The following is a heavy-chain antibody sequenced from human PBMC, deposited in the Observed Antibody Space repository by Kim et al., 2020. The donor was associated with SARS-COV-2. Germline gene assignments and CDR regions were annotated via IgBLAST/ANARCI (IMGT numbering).Heavy chain of an antibody. D-gene: IGHD3-3*01. Sequence: SETLSLTCNVSGGSISTSGYYWGWIRQPPGKGLEWIGSVYYTGSTYYNPSLKSRVTISVDTSKNQFSLKLSSVTAADTAVYYCARHFRGTSLRFLGLFQFDYCGQGTLVTVSS. CDR1: GGSISTSGYY. CDR2: VYYTGST. J-gene: IGHJ4*02. V-gene: IGHV4-39*01. CDR3: ARHFRGTSLRFLGLFQFDY.